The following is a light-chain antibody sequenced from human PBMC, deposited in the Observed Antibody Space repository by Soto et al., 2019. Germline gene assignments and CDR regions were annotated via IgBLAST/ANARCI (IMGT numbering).Light chain of an antibody. CDR1: QSVSSSY. J-gene: IGKJ1*01. CDR3: HQYGRSPRGT. Sequence: EIVLTQSPGTLSLSPGERATLSCRASQSVSSSYLAWYQQKPGQAPRLLIYGASSRATGIPDRFSGSGSGTDFTLTISRLEPEDFAMYYCHQYGRSPRGTFGQGTKVDI. V-gene: IGKV3-20*01. CDR2: GAS.